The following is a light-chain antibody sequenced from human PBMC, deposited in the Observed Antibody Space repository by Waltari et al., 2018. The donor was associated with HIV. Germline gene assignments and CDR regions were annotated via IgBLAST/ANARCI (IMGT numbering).Light chain of an antibody. V-gene: IGLV3-21*04. J-gene: IGLJ3*02. CDR1: NIEDNT. CDR2: YND. Sequence: YVLPQPPSVSVAPGEAARISGGGTNIEDNTAHWYQQKPGQAPVLVIYYNDDRPSGIPERFSGSNSQNTATLTISRVEAGDEADYYCQVWDDIIGPYVVFGGGTKLTVL. CDR3: QVWDDIIGPYVV.